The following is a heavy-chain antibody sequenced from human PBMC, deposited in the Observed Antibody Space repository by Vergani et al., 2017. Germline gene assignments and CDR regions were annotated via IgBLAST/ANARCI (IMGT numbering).Heavy chain of an antibody. CDR1: GYTFTGYY. V-gene: IGHV1-2*04. J-gene: IGHJ4*02. CDR3: ARDRTSYRSGWASRWSSFLDY. Sequence: QVQLVQSGAEVKKPGASVKVSCKASGYTFTGYYMHWVRQAPGQGLEWMGWINPNSGGTNYAQKFQGWVTMTRATAISTAYMELSRLSSDDTAGYYGARDRTSYRSGWASRWSSFLDYWGEGTLVTGS. CDR2: INPNSGGT. D-gene: IGHD6-19*01.